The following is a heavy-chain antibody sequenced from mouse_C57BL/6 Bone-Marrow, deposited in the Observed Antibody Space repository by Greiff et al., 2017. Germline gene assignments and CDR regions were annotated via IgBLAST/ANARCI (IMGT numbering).Heavy chain of an antibody. CDR2: INPYNGGT. J-gene: IGHJ2*01. D-gene: IGHD4-1*02. V-gene: IGHV1-19*01. CDR1: GYTFTDYY. Sequence: VQLQQSGPVLVKPGASVKMSCKASGYTFTDYYMNWVKQSHGKSLEWIGVINPYNGGTSYNQKFKGKATLTVDKSSSTAYMELNSLTSEDSAVYYCARSTGTFDYWGQGTTLTGSS. CDR3: ARSTGTFDY.